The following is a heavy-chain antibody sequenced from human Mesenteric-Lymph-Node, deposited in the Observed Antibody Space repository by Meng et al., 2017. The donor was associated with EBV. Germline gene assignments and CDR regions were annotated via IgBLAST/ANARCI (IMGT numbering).Heavy chain of an antibody. CDR2: IYYSGST. CDR1: DGSVSSGSYY. D-gene: IGHD1-26*01. Sequence: QVQLRESGPGLVKPSAPLSLTCTVSDGSVSSGSYYWSWIRQPPGKGLEWIGYIYYSGSTNYNPSLKSRVTISVDTSKNQFSLKLSSVTAADTAVYYCARLDRWELLRGLVYWGQGTLVTVSS. CDR3: ARLDRWELLRGLVY. V-gene: IGHV4-61*01. J-gene: IGHJ4*02.